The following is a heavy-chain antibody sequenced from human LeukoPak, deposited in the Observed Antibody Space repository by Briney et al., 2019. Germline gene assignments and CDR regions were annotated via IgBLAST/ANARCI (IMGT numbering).Heavy chain of an antibody. D-gene: IGHD5-18*01. Sequence: GGSLRLSCAASGFTFSSYWMNWVRQAPGKGLEWVANIKQEGTEKYYVDSVKGRFIISRDNAKNSLYLQMNSLRAEDTAVYYCARDLTHGYSYGYFDYWGQGTLVTVSS. CDR2: IKQEGTEK. CDR1: GFTFSSYW. J-gene: IGHJ4*02. V-gene: IGHV3-7*05. CDR3: ARDLTHGYSYGYFDY.